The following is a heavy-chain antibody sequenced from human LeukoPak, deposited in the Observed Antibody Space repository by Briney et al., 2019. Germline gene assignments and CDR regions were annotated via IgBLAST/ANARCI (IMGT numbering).Heavy chain of an antibody. CDR2: INPSGGST. CDR3: ATEYCTDSVCYGDFDY. Sequence: GASVKVSCKASGYTFTSYYMHWVRQAPGQGLEWMGIINPSGGSTSYAQKFQGRVTITADTSTDTAYMELSSLRSEDTAVYYCATEYCTDSVCYGDFDYWGQGTLVTVSS. V-gene: IGHV1-46*01. D-gene: IGHD2-8*01. CDR1: GYTFTSYY. J-gene: IGHJ4*02.